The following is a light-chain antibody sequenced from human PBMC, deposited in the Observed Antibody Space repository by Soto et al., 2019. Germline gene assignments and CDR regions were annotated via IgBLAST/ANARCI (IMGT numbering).Light chain of an antibody. V-gene: IGLV2-14*01. CDR2: DVT. CDR1: SSDVGGYNY. J-gene: IGLJ2*01. CDR3: SSYSSSSTLV. Sequence: QSALTQPASVSGSPGQSITISCTGTSSDVGGYNYVSWYQQHPGKAPKLMIYDVTNRPSGVSNRFSGSKSGNTASLTISGLQAEDEAVYYCSSYSSSSTLVFGGGTKVTVL.